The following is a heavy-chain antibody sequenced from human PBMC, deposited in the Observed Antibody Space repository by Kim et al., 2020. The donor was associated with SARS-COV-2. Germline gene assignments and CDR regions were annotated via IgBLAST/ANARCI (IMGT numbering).Heavy chain of an antibody. Sequence: GGSLRLSCAASGFTVSSNYMSWVRQAPGKGLEWVSVIYSGGSIYYADSVKGRFTISRDNSKNTLYLQMNSLRAEDKAVNYCARDQGISSTSSYYYYYGM. J-gene: IGHJ6*01. CDR2: IYSGGSI. CDR1: GFTVSSNY. CDR3: ARDQGISSTSSYYYYYGM. V-gene: IGHV3-53*01. D-gene: IGHD2-2*01.